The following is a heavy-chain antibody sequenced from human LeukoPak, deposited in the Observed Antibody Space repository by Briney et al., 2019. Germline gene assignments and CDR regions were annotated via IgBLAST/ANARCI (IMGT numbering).Heavy chain of an antibody. D-gene: IGHD3-22*01. CDR1: GGSISSGGYS. V-gene: IGHV4-30-2*01. Sequence: SSETLSLTCAVSGGSISSGGYSWSWIRQPPGKGLEWIGYIYHSGSTYYNPSLKSRVTISVDRSKNQFSLKLSSVTAADTAVYYCTRAEYYDSSGYLIGYYYYGMDVWGQGTTVTVSS. J-gene: IGHJ6*02. CDR3: TRAEYYDSSGYLIGYYYYGMDV. CDR2: IYHSGST.